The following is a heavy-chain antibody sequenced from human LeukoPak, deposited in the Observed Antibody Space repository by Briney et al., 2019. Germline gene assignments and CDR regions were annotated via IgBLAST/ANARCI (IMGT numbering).Heavy chain of an antibody. CDR2: IYWDDDK. Sequence: ESGPTLVNPTQTLTLTCTFSGFSLSTSGVGVGWIRQPPGKALEWLALIYWDDDKRYSPSLKSRLTITKDTSKNQVVLTMTNMDPVDTATYYCAHQSSLYCGDGSCYSFDYWGQGTLVTVSS. CDR1: GFSLSTSGVG. D-gene: IGHD2-15*01. CDR3: AHQSSLYCGDGSCYSFDY. J-gene: IGHJ4*02. V-gene: IGHV2-5*02.